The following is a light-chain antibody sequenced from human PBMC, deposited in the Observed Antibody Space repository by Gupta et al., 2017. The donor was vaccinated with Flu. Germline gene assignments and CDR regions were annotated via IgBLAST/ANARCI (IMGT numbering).Light chain of an antibody. J-gene: IGLJ1*01. V-gene: IGLV2-11*01. CDR2: DVT. CDR3: SSYAGTYTYV. Sequence: GGYDYVSWYQQHPGKAPKLMVYDVTKRPSGVPDRFSGSKSGNTASLTISGLQAEDEADSYCSSYAGTYTYVFASGTRVTVL. CDR1: GGYDY.